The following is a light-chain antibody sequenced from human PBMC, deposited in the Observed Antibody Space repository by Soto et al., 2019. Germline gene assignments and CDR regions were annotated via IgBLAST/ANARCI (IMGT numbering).Light chain of an antibody. Sequence: DIQMTQSPSSLSASVGDRVTITCRASQGIRHDLGWYQQKPGKVPKRLIYTASSLQSGVPPRFSGSGSGTKFTLTISSLQPEDFATYYCLQNNSYPVTFGQGTKVEIK. CDR1: QGIRHD. V-gene: IGKV1-17*01. CDR3: LQNNSYPVT. J-gene: IGKJ1*01. CDR2: TAS.